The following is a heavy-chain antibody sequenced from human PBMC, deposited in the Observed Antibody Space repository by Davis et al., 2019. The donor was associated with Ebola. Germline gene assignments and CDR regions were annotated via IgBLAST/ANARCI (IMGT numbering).Heavy chain of an antibody. CDR2: ISAYNGNT. Sequence: ASVKVSCKASGYTFTSYGISRVRQAPGQGLEWMGWISAYNGNTNYAQKLQGRVTMTTDTSTSTAYMELRSLRSDDTAVYYCARDPHFGDILTGYYPDDYYGMDVWGQGTTVTVSS. CDR1: GYTFTSYG. V-gene: IGHV1-18*01. CDR3: ARDPHFGDILTGYYPDDYYGMDV. D-gene: IGHD3-9*01. J-gene: IGHJ6*02.